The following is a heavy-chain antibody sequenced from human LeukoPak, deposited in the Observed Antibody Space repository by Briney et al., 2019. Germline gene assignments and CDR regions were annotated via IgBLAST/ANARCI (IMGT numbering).Heavy chain of an antibody. V-gene: IGHV4-31*03. Sequence: SETLSPTCTVSGGFISSGGYYWSWIRQHPGKGLEWIGYVYYSGSTYYNPSLKSRVTISVDTSKNQFSLKLSSVTAADTAVYYCARDNRRSGMDVWGKGTTITVSS. CDR3: ARDNRRSGMDV. J-gene: IGHJ6*04. CDR1: GGFISSGGYY. CDR2: VYYSGST.